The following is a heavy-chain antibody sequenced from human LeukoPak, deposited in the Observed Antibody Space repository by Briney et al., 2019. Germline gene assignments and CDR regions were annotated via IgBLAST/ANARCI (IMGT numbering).Heavy chain of an antibody. CDR3: ARSVTMRTNYFDY. J-gene: IGHJ4*02. D-gene: IGHD3-22*01. CDR2: ISSNGGST. Sequence: GGSLRLSCAASGFTFSSYAMHWVRQAPGKGLEYVSAISSNGGSTYYANPVKGRFTISRDNSKNTLYLQMGSLRAEDMAVYYCARSVTMRTNYFDYWGQGTLVTVSS. CDR1: GFTFSSYA. V-gene: IGHV3-64*01.